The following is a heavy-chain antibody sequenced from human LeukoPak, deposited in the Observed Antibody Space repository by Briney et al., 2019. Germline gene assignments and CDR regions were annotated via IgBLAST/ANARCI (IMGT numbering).Heavy chain of an antibody. CDR1: GFTVSDNY. CDR2: FYSGGGNT. D-gene: IGHD2-21*02. J-gene: IGHJ3*02. V-gene: IGHV3-66*01. Sequence: QSGGSLRLSCAASGFTVSDNYMSWVRQAPGKGLEWVSVFYSGGGNTNYANSVKGRFTISRDNSKNTLYLQMNSLRAEDTAVYYCARERYCGGDCYSFAFDIWGQGTMVTVSS. CDR3: ARERYCGGDCYSFAFDI.